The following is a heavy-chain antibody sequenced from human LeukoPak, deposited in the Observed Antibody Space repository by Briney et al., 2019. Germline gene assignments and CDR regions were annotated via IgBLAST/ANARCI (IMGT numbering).Heavy chain of an antibody. CDR3: ASRGYSSDFDY. Sequence: GASVKVSCKASGYTFTSYGISWVRQAPGQGLEWMGWISAYNGNTNYAQKFQGRVTITADESTSTAYMELSSLRSEDTAVYYCASRGYSSDFDYWGQGTLVTVSS. CDR1: GYTFTSYG. D-gene: IGHD6-25*01. J-gene: IGHJ4*02. CDR2: ISAYNGNT. V-gene: IGHV1-18*01.